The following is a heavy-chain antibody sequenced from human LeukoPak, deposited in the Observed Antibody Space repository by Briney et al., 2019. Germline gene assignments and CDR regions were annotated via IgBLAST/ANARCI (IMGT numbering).Heavy chain of an antibody. D-gene: IGHD2-21*02. J-gene: IGHJ4*02. CDR1: GFTFSSYG. V-gene: IGHV3-33*01. CDR3: ARDRDPLLFDY. CDR2: IWYDGSNK. Sequence: GRSLRLSCAASGFTFSSYGMHWVRQAPGKWLEWVAVIWYDGSNKYHADSVKGRFTISRDNSKNTLYLQMNSLRAEDTAVYYCARDRDPLLFDYWGQGTLVTVSS.